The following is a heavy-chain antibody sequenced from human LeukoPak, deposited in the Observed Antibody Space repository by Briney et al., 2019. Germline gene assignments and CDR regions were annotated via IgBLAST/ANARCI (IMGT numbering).Heavy chain of an antibody. Sequence: PSETLSLTCTVSGGSISSGDYYWSWIRQPPGKGLEWIGYIYYSGSTYYNPSLKSRVTISVDTSKNQFSLKLSSVTAADTAVYYCARGGTTNWFDPWGQGTLSPSPQ. J-gene: IGHJ5*02. V-gene: IGHV4-30-4*01. CDR2: IYYSGST. CDR1: GGSISSGDYY. CDR3: ARGGTTNWFDP. D-gene: IGHD1-1*01.